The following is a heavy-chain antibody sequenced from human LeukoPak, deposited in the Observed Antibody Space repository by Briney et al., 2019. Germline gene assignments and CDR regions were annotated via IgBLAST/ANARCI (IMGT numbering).Heavy chain of an antibody. J-gene: IGHJ4*02. CDR1: GFTVSSNY. V-gene: IGHV3-66*01. CDR2: IYSGGST. Sequence: GGSLRLSCAASGFTVSSNYISWVCQAPGKGLEWVSIIYSGGSTFYADSVKGRFSISRDNSKNTVYLQMNSLIAEDTAVYYCARDNFDYWGQGTLVTVSS. CDR3: ARDNFDY.